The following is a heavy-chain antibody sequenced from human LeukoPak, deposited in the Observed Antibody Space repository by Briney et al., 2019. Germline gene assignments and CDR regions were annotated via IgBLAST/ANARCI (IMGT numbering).Heavy chain of an antibody. Sequence: SETLSLTCAVSGYSISSGYYWGWIRRPPGKGLEWIGSIYHSGSTYYNPSLKSRVTISVDTSKNQFSLKLSSVTAADTAVYYCARHGGLLWFGESVYYFDYWGQGTLVTVSS. CDR2: IYHSGST. V-gene: IGHV4-38-2*01. CDR1: GYSISSGYY. J-gene: IGHJ4*02. CDR3: ARHGGLLWFGESVYYFDY. D-gene: IGHD3-10*01.